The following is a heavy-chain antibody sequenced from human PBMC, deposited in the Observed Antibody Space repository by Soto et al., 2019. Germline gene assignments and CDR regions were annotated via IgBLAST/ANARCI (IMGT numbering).Heavy chain of an antibody. D-gene: IGHD3-3*01. CDR2: IYPSDSDT. Sequence: GESLKISCKGSGYNFAGYWIAWVRQMPGKGLELMGIIYPSDSDTRYRPSFQGQVTISADKSVSSAYLQWSSLRASDTAMYYCARGGVSTRTFDYWGQGTPVTVSS. J-gene: IGHJ4*02. V-gene: IGHV5-51*01. CDR1: GYNFAGYW. CDR3: ARGGVSTRTFDY.